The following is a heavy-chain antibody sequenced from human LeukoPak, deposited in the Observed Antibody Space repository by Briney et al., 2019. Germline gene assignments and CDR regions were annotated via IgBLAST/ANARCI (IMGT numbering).Heavy chain of an antibody. J-gene: IGHJ4*02. V-gene: IGHV4-34*01. Sequence: SETLSLTCAVYGGSFSGYYWSWIRQPPGKGLEWIGEINHSGSTNYKPSLKSRVTISVDTSKNQFSLKLSSVTAADTAVYYCARSVPHSSGYYQEGFDYWGQGTLVTVSS. D-gene: IGHD3-22*01. CDR3: ARSVPHSSGYYQEGFDY. CDR2: INHSGST. CDR1: GGSFSGYY.